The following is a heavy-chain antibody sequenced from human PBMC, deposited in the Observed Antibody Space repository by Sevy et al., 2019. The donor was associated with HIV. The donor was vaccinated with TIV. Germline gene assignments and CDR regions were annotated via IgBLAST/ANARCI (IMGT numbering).Heavy chain of an antibody. V-gene: IGHV3-74*01. Sequence: GGSLRLSCAASGFTFSSYWMHWVRQAPGKGLVWVSRINSDGSSTSYADSVKGRFTISRDNAKNTLYLQMNSLRAEDTAVYYCARDGYCSGGSCNSVVGYYGMDVWGQGTTVTVSS. J-gene: IGHJ6*02. CDR1: GFTFSSYW. D-gene: IGHD2-15*01. CDR2: INSDGSST. CDR3: ARDGYCSGGSCNSVVGYYGMDV.